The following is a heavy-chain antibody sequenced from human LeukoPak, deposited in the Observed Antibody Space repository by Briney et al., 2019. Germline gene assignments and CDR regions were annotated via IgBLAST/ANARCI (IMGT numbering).Heavy chain of an antibody. D-gene: IGHD2-8*01. J-gene: IGHJ4*02. CDR2: IYYSGST. CDR1: GGSISSSSYY. CDR3: ARTGLIPQGVLDY. Sequence: SETLTLTCTVSGGSISSSSYYWGWIRQPPGKGLEWIGSIYYSGSTYYNPSLKSRVTISVDTSKNQFSLKLSSVTAADTAVYYCARTGLIPQGVLDYWGQGTLVTVSS. V-gene: IGHV4-39*07.